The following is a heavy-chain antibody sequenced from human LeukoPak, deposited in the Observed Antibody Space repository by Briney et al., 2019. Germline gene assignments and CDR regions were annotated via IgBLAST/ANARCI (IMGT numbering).Heavy chain of an antibody. Sequence: PSQTLSLTCAVSGGSINSGGYSWSWIRQPPGKGLEWIGYIYYSENTYYNPSLKSRVTISVDASKNQFSLKLSSVTAADTAVYYCARVRAAAGTHYFDYWGQGTLVTVSS. CDR2: IYYSENT. V-gene: IGHV4-30-4*07. D-gene: IGHD6-13*01. J-gene: IGHJ4*02. CDR3: ARVRAAAGTHYFDY. CDR1: GGSINSGGYS.